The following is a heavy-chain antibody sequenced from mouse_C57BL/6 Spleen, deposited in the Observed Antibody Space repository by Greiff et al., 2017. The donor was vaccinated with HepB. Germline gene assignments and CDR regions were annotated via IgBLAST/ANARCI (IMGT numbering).Heavy chain of an antibody. CDR2: ISDGGSYT. D-gene: IGHD2-2*01. Sequence: EVMLVESGGGLVKPGGSLKLSCAASGFTFSSYAMSWVRQTPEKRLEWVATISDGGSYTYYPDNVKGRFTISRDNAKNNLYLQMSHLKSEDTAMYYWAREGGYYGYSWFAYWGQGTLVTVSA. J-gene: IGHJ3*01. CDR1: GFTFSSYA. V-gene: IGHV5-4*01. CDR3: AREGGYYGYSWFAY.